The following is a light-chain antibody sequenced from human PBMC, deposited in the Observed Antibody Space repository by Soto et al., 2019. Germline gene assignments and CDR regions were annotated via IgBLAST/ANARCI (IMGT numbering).Light chain of an antibody. CDR1: QSVSSSY. V-gene: IGKV3-20*01. Sequence: EIKVTQSPCTLSVSPGDRATLSCRASQSVSSSYLAWYQQKPGQAPRLLIYVASSRSTGIPDRFRGRGSGKFITITSSRLEDDVVAVYYQQNNGCSRTFGQGTKVDIK. J-gene: IGKJ1*01. CDR2: VAS. CDR3: QNNGCSRT.